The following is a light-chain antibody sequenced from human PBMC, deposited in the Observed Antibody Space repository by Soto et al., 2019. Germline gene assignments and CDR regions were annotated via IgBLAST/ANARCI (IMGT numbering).Light chain of an antibody. CDR1: SSDVGGYNY. Sequence: QSALTQPRSVSGSPGQSVAISCTGTSSDVGGYNYVSWYQQHPGKAPKLMIYDVSGRPSGVPDRFSGSKSGNTAYLTISGLQAEDEADYYCCSYAGPYEVFGGETKLTVL. CDR2: DVS. J-gene: IGLJ2*01. V-gene: IGLV2-11*01. CDR3: CSYAGPYEV.